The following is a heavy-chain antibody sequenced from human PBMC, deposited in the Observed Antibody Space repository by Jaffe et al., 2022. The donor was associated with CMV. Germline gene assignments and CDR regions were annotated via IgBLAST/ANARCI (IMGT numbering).Heavy chain of an antibody. D-gene: IGHD2-15*01. Sequence: EVQLLESGGGLVQPGGSLRLSCTASGFTFSSYVMTWVRQGPGKGLEWVSGISGTGGSTYYADSVKGRFSISRDNSKNTLYLQMNSLRAEDTAVFYCVKGYCIGGSCHRDYFYPMDVWGQGTTVTVSS. V-gene: IGHV3-23*01. CDR1: GFTFSSYV. J-gene: IGHJ6*02. CDR2: ISGTGGST. CDR3: VKGYCIGGSCHRDYFYPMDV.